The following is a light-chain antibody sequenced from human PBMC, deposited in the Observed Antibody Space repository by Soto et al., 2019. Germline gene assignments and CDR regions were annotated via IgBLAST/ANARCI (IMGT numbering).Light chain of an antibody. CDR2: ETS. CDR1: QDIKKY. V-gene: IGKV1-33*01. CDR3: QQYDNIPLT. Sequence: DIQMTQSPSSLSASVGDRVIITCQASQDIKKYLNWYQQKPGKAPKLLIYETSNLETGVPSRFSGSGSGTDFTFTISTLQSEDLATYYCQQYDNIPLTLGPVTKVDIK. J-gene: IGKJ3*01.